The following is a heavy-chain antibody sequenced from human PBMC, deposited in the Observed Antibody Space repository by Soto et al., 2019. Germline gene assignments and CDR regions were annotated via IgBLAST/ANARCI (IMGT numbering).Heavy chain of an antibody. Sequence: LSLTCTVSGGSINSGDYYWTWIRQPPGKGLEWIGYIYYSGSTYYNPSLKSRVTISVDTSKNQFSLKLSSVTAADTAVYYCAREGPVYGMDVWGQGTTVTVS. CDR1: GGSINSGDYY. J-gene: IGHJ6*02. CDR3: AREGPVYGMDV. V-gene: IGHV4-30-4*01. CDR2: IYYSGST.